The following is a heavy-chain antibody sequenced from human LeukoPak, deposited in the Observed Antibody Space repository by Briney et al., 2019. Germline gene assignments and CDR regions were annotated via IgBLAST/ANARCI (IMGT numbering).Heavy chain of an antibody. J-gene: IGHJ4*02. CDR1: VGSISSSSYY. CDR2: IYYSGST. V-gene: IGHV4-39*01. Sequence: PSETLSLTCTVSVGSISSSSYYWSWIRQPPGKGLEWIGSIYYSGSTYYNPSLKSRVTISVDTSKNQFSLKLSSVTAADTAVYFCARHGGDRYFEWLSPRRPSDHWDQGTLVTVSS. CDR3: ARHGGDRYFEWLSPRRPSDH. D-gene: IGHD3-9*01.